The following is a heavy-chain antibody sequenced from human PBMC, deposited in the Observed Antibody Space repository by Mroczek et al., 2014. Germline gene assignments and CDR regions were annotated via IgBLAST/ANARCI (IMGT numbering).Heavy chain of an antibody. Sequence: QVQLVQSGPGLVKPSQTLSLTCTVSGGSISSGGYYWSWIRQHPGKGLEWIGYIYYSGSTYYNPSLKSRVTISVDTSKNQFSLKLSSVTAADTAVYYCARAQAMSPSDYWGQGTLVTVSS. CDR3: ARAQAMSPSDY. CDR1: GGSISSGGYY. D-gene: IGHD5/OR15-5a*01. V-gene: IGHV4-31*03. J-gene: IGHJ4*02. CDR2: IYYSGST.